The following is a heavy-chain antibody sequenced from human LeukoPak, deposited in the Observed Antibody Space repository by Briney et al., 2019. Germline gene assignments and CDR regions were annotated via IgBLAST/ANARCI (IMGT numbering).Heavy chain of an antibody. J-gene: IGHJ6*02. CDR3: AREEDSYALQDPYYYYGMDV. CDR2: ISAYNGNT. CDR1: GYTFTSYG. Sequence: GASVKVSCKASGYTFTSYGISWVRQAPGQGLEWMGWISAYNGNTNYAQKLQGRVTMTTDTSTSTAYMELRSLRSEDTAVYYCAREEDSYALQDPYYYYGMDVWGQGTTVTVSS. V-gene: IGHV1-18*01. D-gene: IGHD5-18*01.